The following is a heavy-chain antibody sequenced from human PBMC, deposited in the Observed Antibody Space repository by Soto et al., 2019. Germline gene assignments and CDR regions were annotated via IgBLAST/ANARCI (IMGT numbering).Heavy chain of an antibody. CDR2: INPNSGGT. D-gene: IGHD1-7*01. Sequence: ASVKVSCKASGYTFTGYYMHWVRQAPGQGLEWMGWINPNSGGTNYAQKFQGWVTMIRDTSISTAYMELSRLRSDDTAVYYCARGPGTTPPKYYYYYYGMDVWGQGTTVTVSS. CDR3: ARGPGTTPPKYYYYYYGMDV. CDR1: GYTFTGYY. V-gene: IGHV1-2*04. J-gene: IGHJ6*02.